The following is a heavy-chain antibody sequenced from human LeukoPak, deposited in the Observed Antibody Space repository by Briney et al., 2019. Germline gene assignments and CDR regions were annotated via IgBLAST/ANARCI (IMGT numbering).Heavy chain of an antibody. V-gene: IGHV1-8*01. CDR3: ARGYCSGGSCYSYYYYYLDV. D-gene: IGHD2-15*01. CDR1: GYTFTSYD. Sequence: ASVKVSCKASGYTFTSYDINWVRQATGQGLEWMGWMSPNSGNTGYAQKFQGRVTMSRNTSISTAYVELSSLRSEDTAVYYCARGYCSGGSCYSYYYYYLDVWGKGTTVTVSS. J-gene: IGHJ6*03. CDR2: MSPNSGNT.